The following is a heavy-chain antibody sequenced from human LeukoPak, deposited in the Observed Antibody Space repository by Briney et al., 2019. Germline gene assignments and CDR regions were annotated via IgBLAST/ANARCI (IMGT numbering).Heavy chain of an antibody. V-gene: IGHV4-4*07. J-gene: IGHJ3*02. CDR3: ARDDNSGYSDDAFDI. CDR2: IHTSAST. Sequence: PSETLSLTCSVSGASISTYYWSWLRQPAGKGLEWIGRIHTSASTECNPSLRSRVTMSVDTSKNQFSLKLTSVTAADTAVYFCARDDNSGYSDDAFDIRGQGTLVTVSS. CDR1: GASISTYY. D-gene: IGHD3-22*01.